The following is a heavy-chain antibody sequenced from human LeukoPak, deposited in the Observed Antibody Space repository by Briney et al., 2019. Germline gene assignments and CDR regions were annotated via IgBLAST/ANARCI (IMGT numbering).Heavy chain of an antibody. CDR2: ISPSSSTI. CDR1: GFTFSSYG. V-gene: IGHV3-48*01. D-gene: IGHD6-19*01. Sequence: PGGSLRLSCAASGFTFSSYGMNWVRQAPGKGLEWVSYISPSSSTIYYADSGKGRFTISRDNAKNSLYLQMHSLRAEDTAVYYCAREHTPFGSGCTAAYWGQGTPVTVSS. CDR3: AREHTPFGSGCTAAY. J-gene: IGHJ4*02.